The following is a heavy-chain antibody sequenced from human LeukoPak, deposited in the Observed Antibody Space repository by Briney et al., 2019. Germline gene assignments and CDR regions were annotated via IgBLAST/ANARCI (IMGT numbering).Heavy chain of an antibody. CDR1: GGSISSYY. J-gene: IGHJ4*02. CDR3: ARQGYCGGDCFSDF. CDR2: IYNSGST. D-gene: IGHD2-21*02. Sequence: SETLSLTCTVSGGSISSYYWSWIRQPPGKGLEWVGYIYNSGSTDYNPSLNSRVTISVDTSKNQLSLRLRSVTAADTAVYYCARQGYCGGDCFSDFWGQGSLVTVSS. V-gene: IGHV4-59*08.